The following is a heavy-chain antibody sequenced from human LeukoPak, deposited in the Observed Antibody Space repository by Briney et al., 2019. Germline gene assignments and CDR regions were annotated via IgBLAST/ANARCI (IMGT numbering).Heavy chain of an antibody. CDR2: INRNSET. D-gene: IGHD3-22*01. CDR1: GYTFTGYY. Sequence: ASVKVSCKASGYTFTGYYIHWVRQAPGQGLEWMGWINRNSETKYAEKFQGRVTMTRDTSISTAYMELSRLRSDDTAVYYCARERDSSGFSPLDPWGQGTLVTVSS. J-gene: IGHJ5*02. CDR3: ARERDSSGFSPLDP. V-gene: IGHV1-2*02.